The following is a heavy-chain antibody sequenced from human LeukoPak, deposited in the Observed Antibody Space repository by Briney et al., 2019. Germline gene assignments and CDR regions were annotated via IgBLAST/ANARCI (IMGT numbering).Heavy chain of an antibody. CDR1: GFNFSSYS. CDR3: PRVGGGHQWSPFGY. CDR2: IYTGGNT. J-gene: IGHJ4*02. D-gene: IGHD2-8*01. Sequence: PGGSLRLSCAASGFNFSSYSMNWVRQAPGKGLEWVSVIYTGGNTYYADSVKGRFTVSRDNSKNTLYLQMNSLRAEDTAVYYCPRVGGGHQWSPFGYWGQGTLVTVSS. V-gene: IGHV3-53*01.